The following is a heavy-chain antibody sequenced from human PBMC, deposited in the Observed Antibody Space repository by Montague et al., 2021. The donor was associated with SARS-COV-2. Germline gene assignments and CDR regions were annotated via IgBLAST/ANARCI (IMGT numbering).Heavy chain of an antibody. CDR3: SGSSIAGGQHWFDP. J-gene: IGHJ5*02. V-gene: IGHV4-4*02. CDR1: GGSISSSNW. CDR2: IFHSGNT. Sequence: SETLSLTCAVSGGSISSSNWLSWVRPPPAKVLEWIWEIFHSGNTXXNPSLNSRVTISIDKYTNQFSLKLRSVTAADTAIYFCSGSSIAGGQHWFDPCGQGSLVTVSS. D-gene: IGHD6-6*01.